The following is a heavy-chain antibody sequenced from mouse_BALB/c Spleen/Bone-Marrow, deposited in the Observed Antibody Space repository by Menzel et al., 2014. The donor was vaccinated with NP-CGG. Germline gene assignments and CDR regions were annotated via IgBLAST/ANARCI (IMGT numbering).Heavy chain of an antibody. V-gene: IGHV2-6-7*01. J-gene: IGHJ2*01. D-gene: IGHD1-1*01. CDR3: ARSFTTVVATPFDY. CDR2: IWGDGGT. CDR1: GFSLTGYG. Sequence: VNVVESGPSLVAPSQSLSITCTVSGFSLTGYGVNWVRQPPGKGLEWLGMIWGDGGTDYNSVLKSRLNISKDNSKSQVFLKMNSLQTDDTARYYCARSFTTVVATPFDYWGQGTTLTVSS.